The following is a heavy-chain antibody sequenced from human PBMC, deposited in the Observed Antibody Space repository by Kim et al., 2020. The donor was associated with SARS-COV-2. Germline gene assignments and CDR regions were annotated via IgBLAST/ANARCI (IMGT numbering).Heavy chain of an antibody. Sequence: GGSLRLSCAASGFSFSSYNMNWFRQAPGKGLEWVSSISSSSSYVYYADSLKGRFTISRDNAQHALYLQMDSLRAEDTAVYYCARRIGAAAATVGYFDLWGRGSLVPVSS. V-gene: IGHV3-21*01. CDR1: GFSFSSYN. CDR2: ISSSSSYV. J-gene: IGHJ2*01. D-gene: IGHD6-25*01. CDR3: ARRIGAAAATVGYFDL.